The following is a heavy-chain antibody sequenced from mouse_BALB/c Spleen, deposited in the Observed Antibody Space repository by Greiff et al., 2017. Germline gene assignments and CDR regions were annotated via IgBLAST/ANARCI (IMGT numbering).Heavy chain of an antibody. CDR2: IYPGSGST. CDR1: GYNFTSYW. V-gene: IGHV1-55*01. CDR3: ERWRRGNYVAWFAY. Sequence: VQLQQPGAELVKPGTSVKLSCKASGYNFTSYWINWVKLRPGQGLEWIGDIYPGSGSTNYNEKFKSKATLTVATSSSTDYMQLSSLASEDSALYCCERWRRGNYVAWFAYWGQGTLVTVAA. D-gene: IGHD2-1*01. J-gene: IGHJ3*01.